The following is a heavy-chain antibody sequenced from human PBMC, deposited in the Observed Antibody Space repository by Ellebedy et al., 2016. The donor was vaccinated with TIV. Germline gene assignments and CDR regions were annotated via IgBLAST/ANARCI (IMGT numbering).Heavy chain of an antibody. CDR2: ISYNGSA. J-gene: IGHJ4*02. V-gene: IGHV4-59*08. Sequence: SETLSLTCTVSGGSISGYYWSWIRQPPGKGLEWIGYISYNGSANYNPSLKSRVTISGDTSKNQFSLRLSSVTAADTAGNYCAGLPGEDSRCYYFDLWGQGTLGTVSS. D-gene: IGHD3-22*01. CDR3: AGLPGEDSRCYYFDL. CDR1: GGSISGYY.